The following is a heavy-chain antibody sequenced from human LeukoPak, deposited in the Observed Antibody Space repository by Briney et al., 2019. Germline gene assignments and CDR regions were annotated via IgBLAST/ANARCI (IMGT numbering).Heavy chain of an antibody. Sequence: ASVKVSCKASGYTFTGYYMHWVRQAPGQGLEWMGRINPNSGGTYYAQKFQGRVTMTRDKSISTAYMELSRLRSDDTAVYYCARDPGYGSGRGNWFDPWGQGTLVTVSS. J-gene: IGHJ5*02. CDR2: INPNSGGT. D-gene: IGHD3-10*01. V-gene: IGHV1-2*06. CDR3: ARDPGYGSGRGNWFDP. CDR1: GYTFTGYY.